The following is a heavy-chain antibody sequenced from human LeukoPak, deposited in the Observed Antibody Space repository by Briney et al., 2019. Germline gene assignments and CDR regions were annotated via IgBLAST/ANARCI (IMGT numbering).Heavy chain of an antibody. CDR1: GGSISSYY. Sequence: SETLSLTCTVSGGSISSYYWSWIRQPPGKGLEWIGYIYYSGSTNYNPSLKSRVTISVDTSKNQFSLKLSSVTAADTAVYYCARAYCQGYYMDVWGKGTTVTVSS. J-gene: IGHJ6*03. CDR3: ARAYCQGYYMDV. CDR2: IYYSGST. D-gene: IGHD2-15*01. V-gene: IGHV4-59*01.